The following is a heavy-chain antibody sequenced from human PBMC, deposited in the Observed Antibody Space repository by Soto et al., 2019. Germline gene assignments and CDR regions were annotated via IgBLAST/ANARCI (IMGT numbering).Heavy chain of an antibody. Sequence: ASVKGSCKASGYTFTSYYMHWVRQAPGQGLEWMGWINPNSGGTNYAQKFQGWVTMTRDTSISTAYMELSRLRSDDTAVYYCAREASSGFDSTFGYWGQGTLVTVSS. V-gene: IGHV1-2*04. CDR2: INPNSGGT. D-gene: IGHD6-19*01. CDR3: AREASSGFDSTFGY. CDR1: GYTFTSYY. J-gene: IGHJ4*02.